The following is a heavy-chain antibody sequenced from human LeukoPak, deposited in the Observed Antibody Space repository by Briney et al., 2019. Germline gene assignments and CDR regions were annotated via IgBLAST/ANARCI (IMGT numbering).Heavy chain of an antibody. D-gene: IGHD3-22*01. CDR2: INPNSGGT. Sequence: ASVKVSCKASGYTFTGSYMHWVRQAPGQGLEWMGWINPNSGGTNYAQKFRGRVTMTRDTSISTAYMELSRLKSDDTAFYYCAKYYYDSYEGYYFDYWGQGTLVTVSS. CDR1: GYTFTGSY. V-gene: IGHV1-2*02. CDR3: AKYYYDSYEGYYFDY. J-gene: IGHJ4*02.